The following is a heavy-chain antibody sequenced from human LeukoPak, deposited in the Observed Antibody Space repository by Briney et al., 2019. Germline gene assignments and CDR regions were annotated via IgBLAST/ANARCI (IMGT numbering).Heavy chain of an antibody. D-gene: IGHD2-2*01. CDR1: GYTFTGYY. Sequence: ASVKVSCKASGYTFTGYYMHWVRQAPGQGLEWMGWINPNSGGTNYAQKFQGRVTMTRDTSISTAYMELSSLRSEDTAVYYCARRCSSTSCYAAVSDAFDIWGQGTMVTVS. CDR2: INPNSGGT. V-gene: IGHV1-2*02. CDR3: ARRCSSTSCYAAVSDAFDI. J-gene: IGHJ3*02.